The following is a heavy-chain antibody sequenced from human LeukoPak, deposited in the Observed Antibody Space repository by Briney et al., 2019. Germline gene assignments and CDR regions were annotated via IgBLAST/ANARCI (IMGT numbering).Heavy chain of an antibody. J-gene: IGHJ4*02. Sequence: SETLSLTCTVSGGSISSYYWSWIRQPPGKGLEWIGYIYYSGSTNYNPSLKSRVTISVDTSKNQFSLKLSSVSAADTAVYYCARSYTAMVDYWGQGTLVGVSS. CDR2: IYYSGST. CDR3: ARSYTAMVDY. V-gene: IGHV4-59*01. D-gene: IGHD5-18*01. CDR1: GGSISSYY.